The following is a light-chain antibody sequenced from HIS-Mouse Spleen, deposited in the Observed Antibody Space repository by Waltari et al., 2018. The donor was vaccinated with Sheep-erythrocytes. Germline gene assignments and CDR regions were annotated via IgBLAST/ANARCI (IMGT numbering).Light chain of an antibody. J-gene: IGLJ1*01. CDR3: CSYAGSYNHV. CDR2: EVS. V-gene: IGLV2-11*01. CDR1: SSDVGGYNY. Sequence: QSALTQPRSVSGSPGQSVTISCTGTSSDVGGYNYVSWYQQTPGQAPKPNIYEVSKRPSGVPDRFSGSKSGNTASLTISGLQAEDEADYYCCSYAGSYNHVFATGTKVTVL.